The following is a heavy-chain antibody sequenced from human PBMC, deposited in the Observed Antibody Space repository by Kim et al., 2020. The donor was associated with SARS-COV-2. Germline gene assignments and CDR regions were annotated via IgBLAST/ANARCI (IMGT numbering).Heavy chain of an antibody. V-gene: IGHV4-34*01. D-gene: IGHD2-8*02. CDR2: INHSGST. Sequence: SETLSLTCAVYGGSFSGYYWSWIRQPPGKGLEWIGEINHSGSTNYNPSLKSRVTISVDTTKNQFSLKLSSVTAADTAVYYCARKRTGGVTAGTQSLDYWG. J-gene: IGHJ4*01. CDR1: GGSFSGYY. CDR3: ARKRTGGVTAGTQSLDY.